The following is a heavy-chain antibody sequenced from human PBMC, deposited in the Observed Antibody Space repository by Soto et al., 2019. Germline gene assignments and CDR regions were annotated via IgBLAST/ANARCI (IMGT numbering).Heavy chain of an antibody. CDR2: IYYSGST. V-gene: IGHV4-59*08. D-gene: IGHD1-7*01. CDR3: ARKLGPQGWFDP. Sequence: QVQLQESGPGLVKPSETLSLTCTVSGGSISSYYWSWIRQPPGKGLEWIGYIYYSGSTNYNPSLKSRVTISVDTSENQFSLKLSSVTAADTAVYYCARKLGPQGWFDPWGQGTLLTVSS. CDR1: GGSISSYY. J-gene: IGHJ5*02.